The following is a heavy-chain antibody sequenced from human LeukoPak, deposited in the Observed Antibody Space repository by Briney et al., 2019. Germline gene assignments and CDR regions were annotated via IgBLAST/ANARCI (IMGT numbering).Heavy chain of an antibody. CDR2: ANPGGGVT. Sequence: ASVKVSCKASGFSLTNYYMHWVRQAPGQGLKWVGTANPGGGVTSYAQNFQGRVTMTGDTSTSTVYMELSSLTSEDTAVYYCARELGGTAYFDVWDQGTMLTVSS. CDR3: ARELGGTAYFDV. J-gene: IGHJ3*01. V-gene: IGHV1-46*01. D-gene: IGHD1-26*01. CDR1: GFSLTNYY.